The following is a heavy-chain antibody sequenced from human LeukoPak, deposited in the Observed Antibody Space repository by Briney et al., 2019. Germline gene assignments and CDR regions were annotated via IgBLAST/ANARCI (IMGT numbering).Heavy chain of an antibody. CDR1: GFSFSNYG. V-gene: IGHV3-30*18. Sequence: GGSLRLSCAASGFSFSNYGMHWVRQAPGKGLEWVAVISYDGSNKYYADSVKGRFTISRDNSKNTLYLQMNSLRAEDTAVYYCAKSADWLSKVYYYYYGMDVWGQGTTVTVSS. CDR3: AKSADWLSKVYYYYYGMDV. CDR2: ISYDGSNK. D-gene: IGHD3-9*01. J-gene: IGHJ6*02.